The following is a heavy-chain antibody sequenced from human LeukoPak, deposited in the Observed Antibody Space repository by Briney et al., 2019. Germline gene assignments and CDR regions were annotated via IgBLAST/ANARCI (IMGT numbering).Heavy chain of an antibody. CDR1: GGSISSYY. CDR2: INHSGST. V-gene: IGHV4-34*01. D-gene: IGHD6-13*01. Sequence: PSETLSLTCTVSGGSISSYYWGWIRQPPGKGLEWIGEINHSGSTNYNPSLKSRVTISVDTSKNQFSLKLSSVTAADTAVYYCARGSVGSSSWYLYYYYYYGMDVWGQGTTVTVSS. CDR3: ARGSVGSSSWYLYYYYYYGMDV. J-gene: IGHJ6*02.